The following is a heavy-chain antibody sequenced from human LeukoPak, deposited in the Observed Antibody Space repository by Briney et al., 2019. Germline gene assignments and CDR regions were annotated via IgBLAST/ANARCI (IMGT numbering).Heavy chain of an antibody. Sequence: SVKVSCKASGGTFSSYAISWVRRAPGQGLEWMGGIIPIFGTANYAQKFQGRVTITADESTSTAYMELSSLRSEDTAVYYCARMGYCSSTSCAQAGGYWGQGTLVTVSS. J-gene: IGHJ4*02. D-gene: IGHD2-2*01. CDR1: GGTFSSYA. CDR2: IIPIFGTA. V-gene: IGHV1-69*13. CDR3: ARMGYCSSTSCAQAGGY.